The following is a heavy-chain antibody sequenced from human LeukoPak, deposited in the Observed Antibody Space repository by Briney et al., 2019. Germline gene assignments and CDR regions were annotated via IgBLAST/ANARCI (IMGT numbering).Heavy chain of an antibody. CDR3: ARAAIYCGGDCYLDY. J-gene: IGHJ4*02. CDR2: IIPIFGTA. D-gene: IGHD2-21*02. Sequence: SVKVSCKASGGTFSSYAISWVRQAPGQGLERMGGIIPIFGTANYAQKFQGRVTITADESTSTAYMELSSLRSEDTAVYYCARAAIYCGGDCYLDYWGQGTLVTVSS. CDR1: GGTFSSYA. V-gene: IGHV1-69*13.